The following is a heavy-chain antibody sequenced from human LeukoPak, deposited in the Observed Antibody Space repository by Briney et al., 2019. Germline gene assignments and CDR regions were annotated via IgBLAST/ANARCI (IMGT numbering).Heavy chain of an antibody. Sequence: SVKVSCKASGGSFSNYAISWVRQAPGQGLEWMGGIIPILGSATYAQHFQGRVTITMDESTITAYMELSSLRPGDTAVFYCARGERAIPIYYWGQGTLVTVSS. V-gene: IGHV1-69*05. J-gene: IGHJ4*02. CDR3: ARGERAIPIYY. D-gene: IGHD3-10*01. CDR1: GGSFSNYA. CDR2: IIPILGSA.